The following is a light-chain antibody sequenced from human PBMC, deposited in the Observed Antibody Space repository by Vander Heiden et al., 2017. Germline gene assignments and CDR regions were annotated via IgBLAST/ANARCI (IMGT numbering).Light chain of an antibody. CDR1: SSDIGGYSY. Sequence: QSALPQPASVSVSPGLSISISCTGTSSDIGGYSYVSWYQRHPGKAPKLIMYDVDSRPSEVSNRFSGSKSGKTASLTISGLQAEDEAEYYCSSYTTSGTFPYVFGAGTQVTVL. J-gene: IGLJ1*01. CDR2: DVD. CDR3: SSYTTSGTFPYV. V-gene: IGLV2-14*01.